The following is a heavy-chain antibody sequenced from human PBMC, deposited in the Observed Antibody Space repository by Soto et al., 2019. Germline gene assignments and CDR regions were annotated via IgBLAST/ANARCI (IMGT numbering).Heavy chain of an antibody. CDR3: ARIDMVRGVTYNYYYYYYMDV. V-gene: IGHV1-18*01. CDR2: ISAYNGDT. Sequence: ASVKVSCKASGYTFTNYGISWVRQAPGQGLEWMGWISAYNGDTHYTQRLQGRVTMTTDTSTSTAYMELRSLRSDDTAVYYCARIDMVRGVTYNYYYYYYMDVWGKGTTVTVSS. J-gene: IGHJ6*03. CDR1: GYTFTNYG. D-gene: IGHD3-10*01.